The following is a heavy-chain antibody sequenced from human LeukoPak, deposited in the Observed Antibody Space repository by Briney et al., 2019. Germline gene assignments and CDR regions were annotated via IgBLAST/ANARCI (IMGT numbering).Heavy chain of an antibody. D-gene: IGHD2-2*01. J-gene: IGHJ6*03. CDR3: ARAPAGQPPYYLDV. CDR2: IYYTGTT. Sequence: SETLSLTCTVSGGSITSYYWSWIRQPPGKGLEWIGYIYYTGTTNYHPSLKGRVTISVDTSKNQISLKLTSVTAADTAVYYYARAPAGQPPYYLDVWGKGTTVTVSS. V-gene: IGHV4-59*01. CDR1: GGSITSYY.